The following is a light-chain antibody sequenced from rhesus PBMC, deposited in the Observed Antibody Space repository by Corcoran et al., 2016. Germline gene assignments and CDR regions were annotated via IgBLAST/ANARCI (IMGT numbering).Light chain of an antibody. CDR3: QQYSNWPFT. J-gene: IGKJ3*01. V-gene: IGKV3-42*03. CDR1: QSVRSS. CDR2: GAS. Sequence: EIVMTQSPATLSLSPGERATLSCRASQSVRSSLAWYQQKPGQAPRLLIYGASNRATGIPDRFSGRGLGTECTLTISSLEPEDFAVYYCQQYSNWPFTFGPGTKLDIK.